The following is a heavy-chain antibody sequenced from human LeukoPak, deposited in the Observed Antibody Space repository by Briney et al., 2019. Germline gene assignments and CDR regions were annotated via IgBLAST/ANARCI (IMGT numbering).Heavy chain of an antibody. Sequence: SETLSLTCAVYGGSFSGYYWSWIRQHPGKGREWIGYIYYSGSTYYNPSLKSRVTISVDTSKNQFSLKLSSVTAADTAVYYCARENNYYDSSGRYYFDYWGQGTLVTVSS. J-gene: IGHJ4*02. D-gene: IGHD3-22*01. CDR1: GGSFSGYY. CDR2: IYYSGST. CDR3: ARENNYYDSSGRYYFDY. V-gene: IGHV4-31*11.